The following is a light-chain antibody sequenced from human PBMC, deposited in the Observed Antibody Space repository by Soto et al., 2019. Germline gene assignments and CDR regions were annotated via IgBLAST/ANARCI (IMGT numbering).Light chain of an antibody. J-gene: IGKJ1*01. CDR3: QQYSHWRT. CDR2: GAS. Sequence: EIVMTQSPATLSVSPVERATLSCRAGQSVSDNLAWYQQRPGQAPRLLFYGASTRATGIPARISGSGSGTEFTLTISSLQSEDFAVYYCQQYSHWRTFGQGTKVDIK. V-gene: IGKV3-15*01. CDR1: QSVSDN.